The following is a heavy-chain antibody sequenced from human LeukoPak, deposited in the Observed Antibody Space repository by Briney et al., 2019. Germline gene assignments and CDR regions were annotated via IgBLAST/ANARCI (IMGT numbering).Heavy chain of an antibody. V-gene: IGHV3-23*01. CDR3: AKCSTSAYTSGWCNWIDP. CDR1: GFTFTSDA. Sequence: GGSLRLSCVASGFTFTSDAMNWVRQAPGKGLEWVSSTVSRGTTQYADSVKGRFTVSRDTSKNTLYLQMNGLRADDTAVYYCAKCSTSAYTSGWCNWIDPWGQGTLVTVSS. CDR2: TVSRGTT. D-gene: IGHD6-19*01. J-gene: IGHJ5*02.